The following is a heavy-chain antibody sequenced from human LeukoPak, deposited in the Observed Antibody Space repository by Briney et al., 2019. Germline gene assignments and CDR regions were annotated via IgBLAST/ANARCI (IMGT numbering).Heavy chain of an antibody. D-gene: IGHD2-15*01. CDR1: GYSISSGYY. CDR2: IYHSGST. J-gene: IGHJ4*02. Sequence: PETLSLTCAVSGYSISSGYYWGWIRQPPGKGLEWIGSIYHSGSTYYNPSLKSRVTISVDTSKNQFSLKLSSVTAADTAVYYCARDSVSKYCSGGRCDTYYFDYWGQGTLVTISS. CDR3: ARDSVSKYCSGGRCDTYYFDY. V-gene: IGHV4-38-2*02.